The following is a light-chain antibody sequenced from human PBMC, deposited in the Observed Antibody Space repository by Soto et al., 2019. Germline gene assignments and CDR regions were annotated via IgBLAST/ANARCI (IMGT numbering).Light chain of an antibody. CDR1: SSDVGGYNY. Sequence: QSALTQPASVSGSPGQSITISCTGASSDVGGYNYVSWYQHHPGKAPKFMIYDVTGRPSGVSNRFSGSKSGNTASLTISGLQAEDEADYYCTSYTSSSPLIFGGGTKLTVL. CDR3: TSYTSSSPLI. CDR2: DVT. J-gene: IGLJ2*01. V-gene: IGLV2-14*03.